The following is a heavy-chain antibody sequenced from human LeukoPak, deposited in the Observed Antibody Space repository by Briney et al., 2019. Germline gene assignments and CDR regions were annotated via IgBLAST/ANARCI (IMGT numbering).Heavy chain of an antibody. V-gene: IGHV1-69*05. J-gene: IGHJ4*02. CDR1: GGTFSSYA. CDR3: ARDPSPYDSSGLQGLGNDY. D-gene: IGHD3-22*01. Sequence: GASVKVSCKASGGTFSSYAISWVRQAPGQGLEWMGGIIPIFGTANYTQKFQGRVTITTDESTRTAYMELSSLRSEDTAVYYCARDPSPYDSSGLQGLGNDYWGQGTLVTVSS. CDR2: IIPIFGTA.